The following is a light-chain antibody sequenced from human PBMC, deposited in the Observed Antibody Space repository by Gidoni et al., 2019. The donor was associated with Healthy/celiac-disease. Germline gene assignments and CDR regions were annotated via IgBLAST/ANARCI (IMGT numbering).Light chain of an antibody. CDR1: QSVSSY. CDR3: QQRSNWPSWT. V-gene: IGKV3-11*01. J-gene: IGKJ1*01. Sequence: EIVSTQSPATLSLSPGERATLSCRASQSVSSYLAWYQQNPGQAPRLLIYDASNRATGIPARFSGSVSGTDFTLTISSLEPEDFAVYYCQQRSNWPSWTFGQGTKVEIK. CDR2: DAS.